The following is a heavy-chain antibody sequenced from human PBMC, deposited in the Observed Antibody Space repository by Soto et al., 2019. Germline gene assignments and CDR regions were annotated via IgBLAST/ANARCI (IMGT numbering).Heavy chain of an antibody. CDR2: IYNSGST. J-gene: IGHJ3*01. CDR1: GGYISGGDYS. Sequence: SETLSLTSAVSGGYISGGDYSWSWIRQPPGKGLEWIGFIYNSGSTYYNSSLKSRVTISVDRSRNHFFLNLTSVTAADTAVYFCAKYRKLFQFLGQGKTV. D-gene: IGHD2-15*01. CDR3: AKYRKLFQF. V-gene: IGHV4-30-2*01.